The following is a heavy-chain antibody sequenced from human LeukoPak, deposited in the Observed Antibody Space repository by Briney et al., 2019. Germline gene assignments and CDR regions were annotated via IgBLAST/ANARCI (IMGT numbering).Heavy chain of an antibody. D-gene: IGHD3-3*01. CDR2: IYTSGST. V-gene: IGHV4-61*02. J-gene: IGHJ4*02. CDR3: AGGDYDFWSGYSVFDY. CDR1: GGSISSGSYY. Sequence: SETLSLTCTVSGGSISSGSYYWSWIRQPAGKGLEWIGRIYTSGSTNYNPSLKSRVTISVDTSKNQFSLKLSSVTAADTAVYYCAGGDYDFWSGYSVFDYWGQGTLVTVSS.